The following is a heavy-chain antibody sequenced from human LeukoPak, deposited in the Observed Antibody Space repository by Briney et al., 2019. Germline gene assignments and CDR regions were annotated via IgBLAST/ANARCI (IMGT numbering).Heavy chain of an antibody. V-gene: IGHV3-30-3*01. J-gene: IGHJ6*02. CDR3: ARAGGSSSWGYYYYGMDV. D-gene: IGHD6-13*01. CDR1: GFTFSSYA. Sequence: GGSLRLPCAASGFTFSSYAMHWVRQAPGKGLEWVAVISYDGSNKYYADSVKGRFTISRDNSKNTLYLQMNSLRAEDTAVYYCARAGGSSSWGYYYYGMDVWGQGTTVTVSS. CDR2: ISYDGSNK.